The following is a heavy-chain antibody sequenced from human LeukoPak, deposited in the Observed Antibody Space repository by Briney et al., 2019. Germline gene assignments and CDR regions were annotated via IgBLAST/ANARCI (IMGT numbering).Heavy chain of an antibody. Sequence: GGSLRLSCAASGFSLSSYWMTWVRQAPGKGLEWVASIKQDGSEKYYVDSVKGRFTISRDNAKNSLYLQMNSLRAEDTAVYYCARDEGSGSLKYWGQGTLVAVSS. CDR3: ARDEGSGSLKY. J-gene: IGHJ4*02. D-gene: IGHD6-19*01. CDR2: IKQDGSEK. CDR1: GFSLSSYW. V-gene: IGHV3-7*01.